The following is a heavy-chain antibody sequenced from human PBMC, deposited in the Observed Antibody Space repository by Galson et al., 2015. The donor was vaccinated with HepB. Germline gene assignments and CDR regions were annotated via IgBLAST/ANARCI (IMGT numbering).Heavy chain of an antibody. CDR3: ARVLVVVVPAASPGFLVFDP. CDR2: IYYSGST. CDR1: GGSISSYY. Sequence: LSLTCTVSGGSISSYYWSWIRQPPGKGLEWIGYIYYSGSTNYNPSLKSRVTISVDTSKNQFSLKLSSVTAADTAVYYCARVLVVVVPAASPGFLVFDPWGQGTLVTVSS. D-gene: IGHD2-2*01. V-gene: IGHV4-59*01. J-gene: IGHJ5*02.